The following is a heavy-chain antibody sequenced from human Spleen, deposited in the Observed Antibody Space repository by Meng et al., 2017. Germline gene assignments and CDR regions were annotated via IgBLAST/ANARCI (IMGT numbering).Heavy chain of an antibody. CDR3: VRDENISLGKLFGDY. J-gene: IGHJ4*02. D-gene: IGHD2-21*01. V-gene: IGHV1-2*06. Sequence: ASVKVSCKASGYTFPDYWLHWVRRAPGQGLEWMGRINPKSGDTHYAQKFQARVTMTGDTSISTAYMELSGLRSDDTAIYYCVRDENISLGKLFGDYWGQGTLVTVSS. CDR1: GYTFPDYW. CDR2: INPKSGDT.